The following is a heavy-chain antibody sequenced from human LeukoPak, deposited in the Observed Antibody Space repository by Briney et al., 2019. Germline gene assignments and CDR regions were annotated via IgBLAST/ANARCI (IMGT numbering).Heavy chain of an antibody. J-gene: IGHJ4*02. CDR1: GFTFSSYW. V-gene: IGHV3-7*01. Sequence: GGSLRLSCAASGFTFSSYWMGWVRQAPGKRLEWVANMNIDGSEKYYADSAKGRFTISRDNARNSVYLQMNSLRVEDTAVYYCARDPVEWELLLDYWGQGTLVTVSS. CDR3: ARDPVEWELLLDY. CDR2: MNIDGSEK. D-gene: IGHD1-26*01.